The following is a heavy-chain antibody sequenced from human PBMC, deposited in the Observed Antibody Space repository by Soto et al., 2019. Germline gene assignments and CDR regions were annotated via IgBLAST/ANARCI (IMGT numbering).Heavy chain of an antibody. J-gene: IGHJ4*02. CDR3: VRDSHGDY. V-gene: IGHV3-74*01. Sequence: EVQLVESGGGLVQPGGSLRLSCAGSGFTFSNYWMHWVRQAPGKGLEWVSRIDHDGPTDYADSVRGRFTISRDNAENTLYLPMNSLRPEDTAVYYCVRDSHGDYWGQGTRVTVSS. CDR1: GFTFSNYW. CDR2: IDHDGPT.